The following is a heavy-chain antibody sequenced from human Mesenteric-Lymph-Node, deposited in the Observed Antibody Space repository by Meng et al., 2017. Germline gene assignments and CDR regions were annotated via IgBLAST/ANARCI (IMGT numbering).Heavy chain of an antibody. Sequence: QLQLKQWGAEVLKPSETLSLTSAVYGGSLSGYYWSWIRQPPGKGLEWMGEVYHNGVTKYSPSLRSRVVISIDTSKNQFSLNLRSVSAADTAMYYCARGGATPMIIKYWGPGTLVTVSS. CDR1: GGSLSGYY. V-gene: IGHV4-34*02. D-gene: IGHD3-10*01. CDR2: VYHNGVT. CDR3: ARGGATPMIIKY. J-gene: IGHJ4*02.